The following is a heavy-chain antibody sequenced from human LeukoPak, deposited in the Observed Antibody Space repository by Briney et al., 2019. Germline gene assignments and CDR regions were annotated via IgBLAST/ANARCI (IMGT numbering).Heavy chain of an antibody. Sequence: SETLSLTCAVYGGSFSGYYWSWIRQPPGKGLEWIGEINHRGSTNYNPSLKSRVTISVDTSKNQFSLKLSSVTAADTAVYYCARDTLYPHLRFLVFRRNYYYGMDVWGQGTTVTVSS. CDR3: ARDTLYPHLRFLVFRRNYYYGMDV. J-gene: IGHJ6*02. CDR2: INHRGST. V-gene: IGHV4-34*01. D-gene: IGHD3-3*01. CDR1: GGSFSGYY.